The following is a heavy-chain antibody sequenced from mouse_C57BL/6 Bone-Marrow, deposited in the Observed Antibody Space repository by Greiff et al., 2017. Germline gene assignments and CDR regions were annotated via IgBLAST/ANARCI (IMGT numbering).Heavy chain of an antibody. D-gene: IGHD2-2*01. CDR3: ARSWLREGFFDY. CDR2: IYPGGGYT. J-gene: IGHJ2*01. V-gene: IGHV1-63*01. Sequence: VQLQQSGAELVRPGTSVKMSCKASGYTFTNYWLGWAKQRPGHGLAWIGDIYPGGGYTNYNEKVKGKATLTADKASSTAFMQFSSLTSEDSAIYYCARSWLREGFFDYWGQGTTLTVSS. CDR1: GYTFTNYW.